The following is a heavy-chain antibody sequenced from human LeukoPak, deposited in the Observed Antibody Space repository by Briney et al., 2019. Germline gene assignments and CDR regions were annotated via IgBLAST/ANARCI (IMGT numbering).Heavy chain of an antibody. CDR3: AKDRGVSMGEAGTIHY. CDR2: ISGSGGST. Sequence: GGSLRLSCAASGFTFSSYAMSWVRLAPGKGLEWVSTISGSGGSTYNADSVKGRFTISRDNSKNTLYLQMNSLRVEDTAVYYCAKDRGVSMGEAGTIHYWGQGTLVTVSS. J-gene: IGHJ4*02. V-gene: IGHV3-23*01. CDR1: GFTFSSYA. D-gene: IGHD6-13*01.